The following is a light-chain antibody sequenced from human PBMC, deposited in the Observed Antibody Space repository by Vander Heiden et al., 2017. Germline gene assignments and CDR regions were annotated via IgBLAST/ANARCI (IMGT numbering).Light chain of an antibody. CDR3: QQYYSTPWT. CDR1: QCVLYRFINKKY. Sequence: DIVLTHSLDSLAVSLGERATLTCKSSQCVLYRFINKKYLAWYQQKPGQPPKLLIFWASTRQAWVPGRVSGSVAETDFTLTIMSLQADDVAFYCWQQYYSTPWTFGQGTKVEIK. J-gene: IGKJ1*01. CDR2: WAS. V-gene: IGKV4-1*01.